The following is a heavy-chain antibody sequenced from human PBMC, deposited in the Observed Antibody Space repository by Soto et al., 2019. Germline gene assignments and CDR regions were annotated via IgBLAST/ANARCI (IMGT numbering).Heavy chain of an antibody. D-gene: IGHD4-17*01. CDR1: GGSFSNSNYY. V-gene: IGHV4-39*01. CDR2: ILYGGTT. Sequence: QLQVQESGPGLVKPSETLSLTCTVSGGSFSNSNYYWGWIRQPPGKGLEWIGSILYGGTTAYNPSLKSRVTISVDTSKNQFSLKLISLTAADTAVYYCAKYTGATMFDYWGQGTLVTVSS. CDR3: AKYTGATMFDY. J-gene: IGHJ4*02.